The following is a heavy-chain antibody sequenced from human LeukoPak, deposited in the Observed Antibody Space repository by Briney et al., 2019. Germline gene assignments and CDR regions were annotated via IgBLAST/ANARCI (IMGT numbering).Heavy chain of an antibody. Sequence: GGSLRLSCAASAFTFSSYWMHWVRQAPGKGLVWVSRINSDGSSTNYADSVKGRFTISRDNAKNTLYLQMNSLRAEDTAVYYCASGFRTRLDYWGQGNLVTVSS. CDR1: AFTFSSYW. V-gene: IGHV3-74*01. CDR2: INSDGSST. CDR3: ASGFRTRLDY. J-gene: IGHJ4*02.